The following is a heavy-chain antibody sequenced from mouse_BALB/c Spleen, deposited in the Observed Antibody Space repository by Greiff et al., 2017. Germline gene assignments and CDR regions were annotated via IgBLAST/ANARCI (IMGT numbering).Heavy chain of an antibody. CDR1: GFTFSSYA. J-gene: IGHJ3*01. CDR3: ARQYDEGFAY. D-gene: IGHD2-14*01. V-gene: IGHV5-9-3*01. CDR2: ISSGGSYT. Sequence: VQLKESGGGLVKPGGSLKLSCAASGFTFSSYAMSWVRQTPEKRLEWVATISSGGSYTYYPDSVKGRFTISRDNAKNTLYLQMSSLRSEDTAMYYCARQYDEGFAYWGQGTLVTVSA.